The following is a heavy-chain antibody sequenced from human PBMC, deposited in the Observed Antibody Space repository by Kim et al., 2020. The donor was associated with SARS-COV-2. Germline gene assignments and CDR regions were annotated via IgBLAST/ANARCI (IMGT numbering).Heavy chain of an antibody. Sequence: GGSLRLSCTASGFTFGDYAMSWFRQAPGKGLEWVGFIRSKAYGGTTEYAASVKGRFTISRDDSKSIAYLQMNSLKTEDTAVYYCTRGIEWPQYNYFDYWGQGTLVTVSS. J-gene: IGHJ4*02. V-gene: IGHV3-49*03. CDR2: IRSKAYGGTT. D-gene: IGHD3-3*01. CDR3: TRGIEWPQYNYFDY. CDR1: GFTFGDYA.